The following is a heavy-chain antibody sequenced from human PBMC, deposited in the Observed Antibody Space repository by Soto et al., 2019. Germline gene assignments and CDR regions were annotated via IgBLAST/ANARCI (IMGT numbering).Heavy chain of an antibody. CDR2: SGDKPQGYST. V-gene: IGHV3-72*01. Sequence: EVQLVESGGGLVRPGGSLRLSGQGSGFTLIDHYIAGFAQAPGKGLEWVAGSGDKPQGYSTAYAASVKGRFTTSRDESKNSAYLQMNSLKTEDTAVYCCVRATYFSDSSGYTRCLDYWGQGTLVTVSS. CDR1: GFTLIDHY. CDR3: VRATYFSDSSGYTRCLDY. D-gene: IGHD3-22*01. J-gene: IGHJ4*02.